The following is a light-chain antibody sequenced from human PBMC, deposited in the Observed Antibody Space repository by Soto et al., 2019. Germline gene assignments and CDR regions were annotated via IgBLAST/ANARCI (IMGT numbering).Light chain of an antibody. CDR1: QSLLHITGETF. CDR3: MQSTQLPPT. CDR2: EVS. V-gene: IGKV2D-29*02. Sequence: MNKTPLSLSVAPGQPSSISCKSSQSLLHITGETFLFWYLQKPGQSPQLLIYEVSTRVSGVPDRFSGSGSGTDFTLEISRVETDDVGIYYCMQSTQLPPTFGQGTRLDLK. J-gene: IGKJ5*01.